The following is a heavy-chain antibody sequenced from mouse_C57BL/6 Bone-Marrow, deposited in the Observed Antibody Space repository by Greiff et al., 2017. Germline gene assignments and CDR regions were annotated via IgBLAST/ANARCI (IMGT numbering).Heavy chain of an antibody. D-gene: IGHD2-2*01. V-gene: IGHV5-6*01. CDR1: GFTFSSYG. Sequence: EVQRVESGGDLVKPGGSLKLSCAASGFTFSSYGMSWVRQTPDKRLEWVATISSGGGYTYYPDSVKGRFTISRDNAKNTLYLQMSSLKSEDTAMYYCARRGLWLYYYAMDYWGQGTSVTVSS. CDR2: ISSGGGYT. J-gene: IGHJ4*01. CDR3: ARRGLWLYYYAMDY.